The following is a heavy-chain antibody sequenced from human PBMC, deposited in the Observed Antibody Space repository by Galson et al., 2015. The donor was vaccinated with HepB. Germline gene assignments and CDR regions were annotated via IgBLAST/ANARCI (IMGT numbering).Heavy chain of an antibody. V-gene: IGHV3-21*01. Sequence: SLRLSCAASGFTFSSYSMNWVRQAPGKGLEWVSSISSSSSYIYYADSVKGRLTISRDNAKNSLYLQMNSLRAEDTAVYYCARGGKLLSPLDYWGQGTLVTVSS. CDR3: ARGGKLLSPLDY. CDR2: ISSSSSYI. D-gene: IGHD2/OR15-2a*01. J-gene: IGHJ4*02. CDR1: GFTFSSYS.